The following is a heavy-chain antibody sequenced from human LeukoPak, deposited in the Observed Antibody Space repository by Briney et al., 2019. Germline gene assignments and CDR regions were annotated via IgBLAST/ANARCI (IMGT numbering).Heavy chain of an antibody. D-gene: IGHD5-12*01. CDR3: VRVIGGYSGYGDY. CDR2: ISYDGNNK. V-gene: IGHV3-30-3*01. CDR1: GFTFSSYA. J-gene: IGHJ4*02. Sequence: GGSLRLSCAASGFTFSSYAMHWVRQAPGKGLEWVAVISYDGNNKYYADSVKGRFTISRDNSKNTLYLQMNSLRAEDTAVYYCVRVIGGYSGYGDYWGQGTLVTVSS.